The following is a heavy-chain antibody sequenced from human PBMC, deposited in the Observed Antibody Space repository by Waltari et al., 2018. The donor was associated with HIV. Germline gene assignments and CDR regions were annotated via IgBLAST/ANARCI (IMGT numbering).Heavy chain of an antibody. CDR1: GGSISSSSYY. D-gene: IGHD2-15*01. CDR3: ARRGGGCYPPYYYYGMDV. Sequence: QLQLQESGPGLVKPSETLSLTCTVSGGSISSSSYYWGWSRPPPGKGREWIGSIYYLGGKNHYPASKSALTIFGRTAKNQFALRLSPGTAADTAVYYCARRGGGCYPPYYYYGMDVWGQGTTGTVSS. CDR2: IYYLGGK. J-gene: IGHJ6*02. V-gene: IGHV4-39*01.